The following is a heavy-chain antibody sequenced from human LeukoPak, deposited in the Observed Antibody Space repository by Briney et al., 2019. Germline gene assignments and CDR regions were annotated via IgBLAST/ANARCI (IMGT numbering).Heavy chain of an antibody. V-gene: IGHV4-4*07. D-gene: IGHD6-13*01. Sequence: KSSETLSLTCTVSGGSISSYYWSCIRQPAGKGLEWIGRIYTSGSTNYNPSLKSRVTMSVDTSKNQFSLKLSSVTAADTAVYYCARGDIAAAGAPLGYWGQGTLVTVSS. CDR1: GGSISSYY. CDR3: ARGDIAAAGAPLGY. CDR2: IYTSGST. J-gene: IGHJ4*02.